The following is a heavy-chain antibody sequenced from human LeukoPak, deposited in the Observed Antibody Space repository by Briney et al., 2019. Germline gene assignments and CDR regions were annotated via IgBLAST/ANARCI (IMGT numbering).Heavy chain of an antibody. V-gene: IGHV4-59*01. CDR1: GGSISSYY. CDR3: ARVAYSSSSLWFDS. Sequence: SETLSLTCTVSGGSISSYYWGWIRQPPGKGLEWIGYIHDSGSTNYSPSLKSRVTISVDTSKNQFSLKLSYVTAADTAVYYCARVAYSSSSLWFDSWGQGTLVTVSS. D-gene: IGHD6-6*01. CDR2: IHDSGST. J-gene: IGHJ5*01.